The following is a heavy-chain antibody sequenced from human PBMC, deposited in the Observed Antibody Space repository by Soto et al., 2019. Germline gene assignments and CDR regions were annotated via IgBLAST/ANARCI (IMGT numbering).Heavy chain of an antibody. J-gene: IGHJ5*02. Sequence: SETLSFTCAVYGGSFSGYYWSWIRQPPGKGLEWIGEINHSGSTNYNPSHKSRVTISVDTSKNQFSLKLSSVTAADTAVYYFARRVGVVSIDWFDPWGHGTLVTVSS. V-gene: IGHV4-34*01. D-gene: IGHD3-3*01. CDR1: GGSFSGYY. CDR3: ARRVGVVSIDWFDP. CDR2: INHSGST.